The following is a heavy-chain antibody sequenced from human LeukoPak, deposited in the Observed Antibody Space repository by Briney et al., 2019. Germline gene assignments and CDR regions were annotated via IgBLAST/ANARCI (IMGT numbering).Heavy chain of an antibody. J-gene: IGHJ4*02. CDR1: GFTFSSYS. D-gene: IGHD3-22*01. V-gene: IGHV3-48*02. CDR3: ARGIHYDSSGSPAY. Sequence: PGGSLRLSCAASGFTFSSYSMNWVRQAPGKGLEWVSYISSSSSTIYYADSVKGRFTISRDNAKNSLYLQTNSLRDEDTAVYYCARGIHYDSSGSPAYWGQGTLVTVSS. CDR2: ISSSSSTI.